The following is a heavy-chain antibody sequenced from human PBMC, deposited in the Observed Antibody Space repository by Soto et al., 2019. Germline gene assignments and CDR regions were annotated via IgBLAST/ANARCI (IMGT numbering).Heavy chain of an antibody. Sequence: GSLRLSCAAAGXTFGNYCMSWVRQAPGKGPEWVANIKQDGSERNYVDSVKGRFTISRDNAENSMYLQMNSLRVEDTGVYYCASDRHIGPWGQGNLVTVSA. V-gene: IGHV3-7*01. CDR1: GXTFGNYC. CDR2: IKQDGSER. CDR3: ASDRHIGP. J-gene: IGHJ5*02. D-gene: IGHD2-21*01.